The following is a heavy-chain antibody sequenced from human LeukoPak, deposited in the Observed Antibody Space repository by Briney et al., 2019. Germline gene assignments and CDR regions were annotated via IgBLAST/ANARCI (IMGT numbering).Heavy chain of an antibody. CDR1: GGSFSGYY. CDR2: INHSGST. CDR3: ARSLSPYDILTGYYFGFDY. J-gene: IGHJ4*02. Sequence: PSETLSLTCAVYGGSFSGYYWSWIRQPPGKGLEWIGEINHSGSTNYNPSLKSRVTISVDTSKNQFSLKLSSVTAADTAVYYCARSLSPYDILTGYYFGFDYWGQGTLVTVSS. D-gene: IGHD3-9*01. V-gene: IGHV4-34*01.